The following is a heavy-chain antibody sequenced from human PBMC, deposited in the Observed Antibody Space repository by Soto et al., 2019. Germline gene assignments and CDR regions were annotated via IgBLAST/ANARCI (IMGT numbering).Heavy chain of an antibody. V-gene: IGHV3-30*18. CDR1: GFTFSSYG. D-gene: IGHD4-17*01. CDR2: ISYDGSNK. Sequence: GGSRLSCAASGFTFSSYGMHWVRQAPGKGLEWVAVISYDGSNKYYADSVKGRFTISRDNSKNTLYLQMNGLRAEDTAVYYCAKDGTVTTLDYWGQGTLGTAPQ. CDR3: AKDGTVTTLDY. J-gene: IGHJ4*02.